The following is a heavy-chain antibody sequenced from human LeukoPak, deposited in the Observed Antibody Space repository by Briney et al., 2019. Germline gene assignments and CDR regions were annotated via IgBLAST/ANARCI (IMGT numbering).Heavy chain of an antibody. CDR1: GFTVGSNY. J-gene: IGHJ4*02. D-gene: IGHD3-22*01. CDR2: IYSGGST. V-gene: IGHV3-53*01. Sequence: PGGSLRLFCAASGFTVGSNYMSWVRQAPGKGLEWVSVIYSGGSTYYADSVKGRFTISRDNSKNTLYLQMNSLRAEDAAVYYCATAHYYDSSGLVDYWGQGTLVTVSS. CDR3: ATAHYYDSSGLVDY.